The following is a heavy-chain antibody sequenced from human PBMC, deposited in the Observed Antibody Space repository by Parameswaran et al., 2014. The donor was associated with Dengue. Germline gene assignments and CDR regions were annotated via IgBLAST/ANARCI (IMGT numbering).Heavy chain of an antibody. Sequence: WIRQPPGKGLEWVSCIVGSGTNYIYYADSVKGRFTISRDNANKSVYLQMNSLRADDTAVYYCATRDGYNGYDHWGQGTLVTVSS. D-gene: IGHD5-24*01. J-gene: IGHJ4*02. CDR3: ATRDGYNGYDH. V-gene: IGHV3-21*01. CDR2: IVGSGTNYI.